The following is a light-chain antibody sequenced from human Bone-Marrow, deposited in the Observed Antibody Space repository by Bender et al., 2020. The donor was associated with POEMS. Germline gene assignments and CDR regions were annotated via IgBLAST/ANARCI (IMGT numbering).Light chain of an antibody. CDR1: SSDVGAYAY. CDR2: DVS. J-gene: IGLJ2*01. V-gene: IGLV2-8*01. Sequence: QSALTQPPSASGSPGQSVTISCTGTSSDVGAYAYVSWYQHHPGKAPKLMIYDVSHRPSGVSDRFSGSKSGNTASLTISGLQAEDEADYYCCSYAVTTHVLFGGGTKLTVL. CDR3: CSYAVTTHVL.